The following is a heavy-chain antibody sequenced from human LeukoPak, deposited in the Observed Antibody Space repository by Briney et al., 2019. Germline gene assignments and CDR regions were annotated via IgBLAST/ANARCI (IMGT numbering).Heavy chain of an antibody. V-gene: IGHV4-4*02. Sequence: SGTLSLTCAVSGGSISSSNWWSWVRQPPGKGLEWIGEIYHSGSTNYNPSLKSRVTISVDKSKNQFSLKLSSVTAADTAVYYCARSRSENNYYGMDVWGKGTTVTVSS. CDR3: ARSRSENNYYGMDV. CDR1: GGSISSSNW. D-gene: IGHD1/OR15-1a*01. J-gene: IGHJ6*04. CDR2: IYHSGST.